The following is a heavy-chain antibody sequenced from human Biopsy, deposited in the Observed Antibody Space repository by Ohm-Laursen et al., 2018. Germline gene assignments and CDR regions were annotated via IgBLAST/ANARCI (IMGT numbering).Heavy chain of an antibody. V-gene: IGHV3-72*01. CDR1: GFTLRDRY. J-gene: IGHJ3*01. CDR2: SRNKANSYVT. CDR3: VRVGDYFAYDV. Sequence: SLRLSCAASGFTLRDRYMDWVRQAPGKGLEWVGRSRNKANSYVTHYAASVRGRFIISRDGSGNSLYLQMNSLKSEDTAMYYCVRVGDYFAYDVWGQGTKVIVSS. D-gene: IGHD4-17*01.